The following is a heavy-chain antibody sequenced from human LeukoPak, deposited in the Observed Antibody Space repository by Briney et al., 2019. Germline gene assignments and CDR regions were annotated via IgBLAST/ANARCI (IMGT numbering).Heavy chain of an antibody. CDR2: ITGSGVSM. CDR3: AKRRGATNGDFDY. J-gene: IGHJ4*02. D-gene: IGHD2-8*01. Sequence: GGSLRLSCAAFGFTFSNNAMSWVRQAPGKGLEWVSAITGSGVSMFYADSVKGRFTISRDNSKNTLYLGMNSLRVEDTAVYYCAKRRGATNGDFDYWGQGTLVTVSS. V-gene: IGHV3-23*01. CDR1: GFTFSNNA.